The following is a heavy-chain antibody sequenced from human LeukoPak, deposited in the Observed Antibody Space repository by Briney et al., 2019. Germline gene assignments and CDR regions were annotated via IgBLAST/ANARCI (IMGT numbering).Heavy chain of an antibody. CDR1: GGSISSYY. D-gene: IGHD6-13*01. CDR3: ARLGGGYSSSWYEFDY. V-gene: IGHV4-59*08. CDR2: IYYSGST. J-gene: IGHJ4*02. Sequence: SETLSLTCTVSGGSISSYYWSWIRQPPGKGLEWIGYIYYSGSTNYNPSLKSRVTISVDTSKNQFSLKLSSVTAAATAVYYCARLGGGYSSSWYEFDYWGQGTLVTVSS.